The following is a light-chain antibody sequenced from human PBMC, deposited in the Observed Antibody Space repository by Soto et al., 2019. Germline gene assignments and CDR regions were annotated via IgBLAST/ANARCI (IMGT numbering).Light chain of an antibody. CDR1: SSNIGSNT. V-gene: IGLV1-44*01. CDR2: SNN. CDR3: AAWDDSLNVVV. J-gene: IGLJ2*01. Sequence: QSVLTQPRSASGTPGQRVTISCSGSSSNIGSNTVNWYQQLPGTAPKLLIYSNNQRPSGVPDRFSGSKSGTSASLAISGLQSEDEAVYYCAAWDDSLNVVVFGGGTKLTVL.